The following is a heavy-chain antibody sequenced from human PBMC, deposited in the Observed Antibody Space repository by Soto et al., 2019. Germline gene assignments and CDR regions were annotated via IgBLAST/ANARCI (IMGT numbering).Heavy chain of an antibody. CDR2: INDGNGNT. CDR1: GYTFTSYA. J-gene: IGHJ4*02. Sequence: QVQLVQSGAEEKKPGASVKVSCKATGYTFTSYAMHWVRQAPGQRLEWMGWINDGNGNTKYSQKFQGRVTITRDTAASTAYMELSSLRSEDTAVYYCAGSIGVVTALDYWGRGTLVTVSS. CDR3: AGSIGVVTALDY. V-gene: IGHV1-3*05. D-gene: IGHD2-21*02.